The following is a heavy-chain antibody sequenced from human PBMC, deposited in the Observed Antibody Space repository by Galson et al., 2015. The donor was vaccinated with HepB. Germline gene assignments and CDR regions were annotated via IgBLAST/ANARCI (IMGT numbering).Heavy chain of an antibody. V-gene: IGHV3-23*01. J-gene: IGHJ4*02. CDR2: ISGSGGST. D-gene: IGHD3-22*01. CDR1: GFTFSSYA. Sequence: SLRLSCAASGFTFSSYAMSWVRQAPGKGLEWVSAISGSGGSTYYADSVKGRFTISRDNSKNTLYLQMNSLRAEDTAVYYRAKGILAWVITSPVDYWGQGTLVTVSS. CDR3: AKGILAWVITSPVDY.